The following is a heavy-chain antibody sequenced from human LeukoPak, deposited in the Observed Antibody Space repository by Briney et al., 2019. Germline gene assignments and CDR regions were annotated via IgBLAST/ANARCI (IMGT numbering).Heavy chain of an antibody. CDR3: ARVSIGWELLQKRNNYYYMDV. CDR1: GFTFSSYG. V-gene: IGHV3-30*03. CDR2: ISYDGSNK. Sequence: GGSLRLSCAASGFTFSSYGMHWVRQAPGKGLEWVAVISYDGSNKYYVDSVKGRFTISRDNSKNTLYLQMNSLRAEDTAVYYCARVSIGWELLQKRNNYYYMDVWGKGTTVTVSS. D-gene: IGHD1-26*01. J-gene: IGHJ6*03.